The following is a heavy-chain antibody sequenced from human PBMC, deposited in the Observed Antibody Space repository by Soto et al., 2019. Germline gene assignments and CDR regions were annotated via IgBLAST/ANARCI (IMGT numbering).Heavy chain of an antibody. CDR1: GFTFSDYY. D-gene: IGHD2-15*01. Sequence: PGGSLRLSCAASGFTFSDYYMSWIRQAPGKGLEWVSYISSSSSYTNYADSVKGRFTISRDNAKNSLYLQMNSLRAEDTAVYYCARAGCSGGSCYASNWFDPWGQGTLVTVSS. CDR3: ARAGCSGGSCYASNWFDP. CDR2: ISSSSSYT. V-gene: IGHV3-11*06. J-gene: IGHJ5*02.